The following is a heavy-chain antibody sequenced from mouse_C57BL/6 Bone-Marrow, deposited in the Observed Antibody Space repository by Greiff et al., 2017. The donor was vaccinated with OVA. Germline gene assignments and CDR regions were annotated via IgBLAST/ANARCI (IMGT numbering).Heavy chain of an antibody. Sequence: EVKLMESGGGLVQPGGSLKLSCAASGFTFSDYGMAWVRQAPRKGPEWVAFLSNLAYSIYYADTVTGRFTISRENAKNTLYLEMSSLRSEDTAMYYCARKGFYDGYYNYAMDYWGQGTSVTVSS. CDR3: ARKGFYDGYYNYAMDY. J-gene: IGHJ4*01. D-gene: IGHD2-3*01. V-gene: IGHV5-15*01. CDR2: LSNLAYSI. CDR1: GFTFSDYG.